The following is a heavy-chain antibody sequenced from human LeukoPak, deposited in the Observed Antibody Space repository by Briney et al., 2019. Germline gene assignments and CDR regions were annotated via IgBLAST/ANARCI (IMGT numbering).Heavy chain of an antibody. D-gene: IGHD3-22*01. CDR3: ARSGPYYYDSSGYYQTGFDY. Sequence: ASVKVSCKASGYTFTSYGISWVRQAPGQGLEWMGWISAYNGNTNYAQKLQGRVTITADESTSTAYMELSSLRSEDTAVYYCARSGPYYYDSSGYYQTGFDYWGQGTLVTVSS. CDR2: ISAYNGNT. V-gene: IGHV1-18*01. J-gene: IGHJ4*02. CDR1: GYTFTSYG.